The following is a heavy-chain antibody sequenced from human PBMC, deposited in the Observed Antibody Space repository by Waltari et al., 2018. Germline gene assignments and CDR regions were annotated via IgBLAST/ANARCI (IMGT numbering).Heavy chain of an antibody. CDR3: ARGRVLLWFRNYFDY. J-gene: IGHJ4*02. Sequence: QVQLQQWGAGLLKPSETLSLTCAVYGGSFSGYYWSWIRQPPGKGLEWIGEINHSGSTNYNPSLKSRVTISVDTSKNQFSLKLSSVTAADTAVYYCARGRVLLWFRNYFDYWGQGTLVTVSS. D-gene: IGHD3-10*01. CDR2: INHSGST. CDR1: GGSFSGYY. V-gene: IGHV4-34*01.